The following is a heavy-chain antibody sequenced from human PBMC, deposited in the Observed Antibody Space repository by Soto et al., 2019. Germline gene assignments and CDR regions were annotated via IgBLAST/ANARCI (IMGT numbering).Heavy chain of an antibody. CDR2: INDTGNI. Sequence: QVQLQQWGAGLLKPSETLSLTCAVYGGSFSGYQWTWIRQTPGKGLEWIGEINDTGNINYNPSLKSRVHIFLDTPRKQISLKLSSVTAADTAVYYCARGLIVWFGELARRGGYYYYLDVWGKGTTVTVSS. V-gene: IGHV4-34*01. J-gene: IGHJ6*03. CDR1: GGSFSGYQ. D-gene: IGHD3-10*01. CDR3: ARGLIVWFGELARRGGYYYYLDV.